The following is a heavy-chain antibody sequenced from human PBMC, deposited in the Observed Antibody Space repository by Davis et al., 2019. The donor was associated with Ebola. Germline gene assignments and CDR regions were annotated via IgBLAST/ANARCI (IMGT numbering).Heavy chain of an antibody. J-gene: IGHJ4*02. CDR2: IYHSGST. D-gene: IGHD1-26*01. CDR3: AGGGGREDYFDY. Sequence: NWVRQPPGKGLEWIGEIYHSGSTNYNPSLKSRVTISVDKSKNQFSLKLSSVTAADTAVYYCAGGGGREDYFDYWGQGTLVTVSS. V-gene: IGHV4-4*02.